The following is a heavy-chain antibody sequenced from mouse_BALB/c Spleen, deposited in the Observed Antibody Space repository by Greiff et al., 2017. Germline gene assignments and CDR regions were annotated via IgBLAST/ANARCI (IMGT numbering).Heavy chain of an antibody. J-gene: IGHJ3*01. Sequence: VQLKESGAELVRPGALVKLSCKASGFNIKDYYMHWVKQRPEQGLEWIGWIDPENGNTIYDPKFQGKASITADTSSNTAYLQLSSLTSEDTAVYYCARKGNYEAYWGQGTLVTVSA. CDR1: GFNIKDYY. D-gene: IGHD1-1*01. CDR2: IDPENGNT. CDR3: ARKGNYEAY. V-gene: IGHV14-1*02.